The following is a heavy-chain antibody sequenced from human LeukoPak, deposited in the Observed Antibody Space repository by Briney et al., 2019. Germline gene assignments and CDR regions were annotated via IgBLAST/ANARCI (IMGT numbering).Heavy chain of an antibody. D-gene: IGHD5-24*01. Sequence: GGSLRLSCVGSGLSFSTYDMGWVRQTPGKGLEWVSAISTTGGYTEDADSVKGRFTISRDNSQNTLFLQMHSLRAEDTAVYYCAKKPATIKFPFDIWGQGTLVTVSP. CDR3: AKKPATIKFPFDI. CDR1: GLSFSTYD. V-gene: IGHV3-23*01. CDR2: ISTTGGYT. J-gene: IGHJ4*02.